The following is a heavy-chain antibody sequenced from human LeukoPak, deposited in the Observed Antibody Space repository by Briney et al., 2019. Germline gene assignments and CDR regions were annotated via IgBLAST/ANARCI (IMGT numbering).Heavy chain of an antibody. V-gene: IGHV3-64*02. Sequence: PGGSLRLSCAASGFTFSSYAMHWVRQAPGKGLEYVSAISSNGGSTYYADSVKGRFTISRDNSKNTLYLQMGSLRAEDMAVYYCAKDPNDWGAIIDYWGQGTLVTVSS. J-gene: IGHJ4*02. CDR1: GFTFSSYA. CDR2: ISSNGGST. D-gene: IGHD3-16*01. CDR3: AKDPNDWGAIIDY.